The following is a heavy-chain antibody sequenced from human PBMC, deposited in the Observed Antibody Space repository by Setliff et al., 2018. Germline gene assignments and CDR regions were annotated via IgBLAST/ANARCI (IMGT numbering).Heavy chain of an antibody. CDR1: GFTVSSNY. Sequence: GGSLRLSCAASGFTVSSNYMSWVRQAPGKGLEWVSYISSSGSTISYADSMKGRFTISRDNAKNSLYLQMNSLRAENTALYYCARDPASILSRHYYYGMDVWGQGTTVTVSS. D-gene: IGHD2-15*01. CDR2: ISSSGSTI. V-gene: IGHV3-11*01. J-gene: IGHJ6*02. CDR3: ARDPASILSRHYYYGMDV.